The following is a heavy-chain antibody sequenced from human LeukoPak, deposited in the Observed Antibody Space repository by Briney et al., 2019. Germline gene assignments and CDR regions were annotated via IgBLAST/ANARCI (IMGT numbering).Heavy chain of an antibody. CDR3: ARRQYGSGSYRVGYYFDY. J-gene: IGHJ4*02. Sequence: GESLKTSCKGSGYSFTSYWIGWVRQMPGKGLEWMGIIYPGDSDTRYSPSFQGQVTISADKSISTAYLQWSSLKASDTAMYYCARRQYGSGSYRVGYYFDYWGQGTLVTVSS. V-gene: IGHV5-51*01. D-gene: IGHD3-10*01. CDR1: GYSFTSYW. CDR2: IYPGDSDT.